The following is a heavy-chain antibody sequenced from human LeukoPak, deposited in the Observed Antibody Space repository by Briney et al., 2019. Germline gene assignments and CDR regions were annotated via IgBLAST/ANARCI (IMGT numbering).Heavy chain of an antibody. CDR1: GVSISSNNW. V-gene: IGHV4-4*02. J-gene: IGHJ4*02. CDR2: IYHSGSP. Sequence: PSGTLSLTGAVSGVSISSNNWWGWVRQPPGKGLEWIGEIYHSGSPNYNPSLKSRVTISVDKSRNHFSLNLSSVTAADTAVYYCARVNINNWHSCDYWGQGTLVTVSS. CDR3: ARVNINNWHSCDY. D-gene: IGHD1-1*01.